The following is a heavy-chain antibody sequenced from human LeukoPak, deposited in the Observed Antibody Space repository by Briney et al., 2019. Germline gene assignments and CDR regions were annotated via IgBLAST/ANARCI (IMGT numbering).Heavy chain of an antibody. CDR1: GFSFSSYS. D-gene: IGHD2-2*01. CDR2: ISGSGGTI. Sequence: GGSLRLSCAASGFSFSSYSMNWVRQAPGKGLEWGSYISGSGGTIYYADSVKGRFTISRDNVKNSLYLQMASLRAEDTAVYYCARGSCSASSCSQDYSGQGTLVTVSS. J-gene: IGHJ4*02. V-gene: IGHV3-48*04. CDR3: ARGSCSASSCSQDY.